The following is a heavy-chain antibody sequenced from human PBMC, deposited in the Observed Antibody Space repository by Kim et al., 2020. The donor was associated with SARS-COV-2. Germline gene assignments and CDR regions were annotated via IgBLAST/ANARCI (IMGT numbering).Heavy chain of an antibody. CDR3: ARRSIAAAGPDY. J-gene: IGHJ4*02. CDR2: IYYSGST. D-gene: IGHD6-13*01. Sequence: SETLSLTCTVSGGSISSSSYYWGWIRQPPGKGLEWIGSIYYSGSTYYNPSLKSRVTISVDTSKNQFSLKLSSVTAADTAVYYCARRSIAAAGPDYWGQGT. V-gene: IGHV4-39*01. CDR1: GGSISSSSYY.